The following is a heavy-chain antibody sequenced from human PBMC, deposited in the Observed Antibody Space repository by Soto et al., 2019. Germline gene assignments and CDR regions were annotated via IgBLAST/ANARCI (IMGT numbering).Heavy chain of an antibody. CDR1: GYTFTSHG. V-gene: IGHV1-18*04. CDR2: INPNNDNS. Sequence: QVELVQSGGEVKKPGASVKVACKASGYTFTSHGISWVRQAAGHGLEWVGWINPNNDNSVSAQKFQDRVTLTTDTSTSTVYMELRSLTSDDTAFYYCARTPTYSRLGDHWGQGTLVTVAS. J-gene: IGHJ4*02. CDR3: ARTPTYSRLGDH. D-gene: IGHD3-22*01.